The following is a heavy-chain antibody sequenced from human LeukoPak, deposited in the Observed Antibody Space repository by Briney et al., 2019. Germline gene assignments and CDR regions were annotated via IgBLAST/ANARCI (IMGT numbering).Heavy chain of an antibody. J-gene: IGHJ3*02. CDR1: GFTFSTYS. CDR2: FSSSSGSI. V-gene: IGHV3-48*04. CDR3: TRVGYCATTSCRTAFDI. D-gene: IGHD2-2*01. Sequence: GGSLRLSCAASGFTFSTYSTNWVRQAPGKGLEWVSYFSSSSGSIYYADSVKGRFTISRDNAKNSLYLQMNSLRAEDTAVYYCTRVGYCATTSCRTAFDIWGQGTMVTVSS.